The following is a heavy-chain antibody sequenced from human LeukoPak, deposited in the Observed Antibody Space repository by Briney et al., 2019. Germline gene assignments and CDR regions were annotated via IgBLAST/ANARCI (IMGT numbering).Heavy chain of an antibody. CDR2: IKQDGSEK. V-gene: IGHV3-7*03. CDR3: AKDCSNLVAATSDY. Sequence: GGSLRLSCVASGITFSSYSMSWVRQAPGKGLEWVANIKQDGSEKYYVDSVKGRFTISRDNDKNSLYLQMNSLRAEDTAVYYCAKDCSNLVAATSDYWGQGTLVTVSS. J-gene: IGHJ4*02. D-gene: IGHD2-15*01. CDR1: GITFSSYS.